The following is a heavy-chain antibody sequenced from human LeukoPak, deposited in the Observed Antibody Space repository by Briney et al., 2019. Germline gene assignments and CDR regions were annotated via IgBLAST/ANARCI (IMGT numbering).Heavy chain of an antibody. D-gene: IGHD3-22*01. Sequence: PSETLSLTCAVYGGSFSGYYWSWIRQPPGKGLEWIGEINHSGSTNYNPSLKSRVTISVDTSKNQFSLKLSSVAAADTAVYYCARHAWYYYDSSGYYYLYYFDYWGQGTLVTVSS. CDR3: ARHAWYYYDSSGYYYLYYFDY. V-gene: IGHV4-34*01. J-gene: IGHJ4*02. CDR1: GGSFSGYY. CDR2: INHSGST.